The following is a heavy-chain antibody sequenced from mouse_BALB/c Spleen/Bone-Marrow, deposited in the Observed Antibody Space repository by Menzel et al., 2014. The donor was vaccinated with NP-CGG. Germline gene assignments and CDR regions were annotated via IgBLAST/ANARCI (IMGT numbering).Heavy chain of an antibody. CDR1: GFDFSRYW. J-gene: IGHJ2*01. V-gene: IGHV4-1*02. CDR3: TRLTYYGLTDY. Sequence: EVKVVESGGGLVQPGGSLKLSCTASGFDFSRYWMSWVRQAPGKGLQWIGEINPESSTINYTPSLKDKFIISRDNAKNTLYLQXSKVRSEDTALYYCTRLTYYGLTDYWGQGTTLTVSS. D-gene: IGHD1-2*01. CDR2: INPESSTI.